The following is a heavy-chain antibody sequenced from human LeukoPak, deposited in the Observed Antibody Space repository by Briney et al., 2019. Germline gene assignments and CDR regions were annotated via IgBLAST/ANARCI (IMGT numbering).Heavy chain of an antibody. CDR1: GFTSSSYA. D-gene: IGHD3-10*01. Sequence: GGSLRLSCAASGFTSSSYAMSWVRQAPGKGLEWVSAISGSGGSTYYADSVKGRFTISRDNSKNTLYLQMNSLRAEDTAVYYCARILLWFGELSNAFDYWGQGTLVTVSS. CDR3: ARILLWFGELSNAFDY. J-gene: IGHJ4*02. CDR2: ISGSGGST. V-gene: IGHV3-23*01.